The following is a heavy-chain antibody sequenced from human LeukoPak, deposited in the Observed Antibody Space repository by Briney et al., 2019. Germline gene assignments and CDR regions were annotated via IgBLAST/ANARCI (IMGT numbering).Heavy chain of an antibody. D-gene: IGHD2-15*01. Sequence: ASVKVSCKASGGTFSSYAISWVRQAPGQGLEWMGRIIPIFGTANYAQEFQGRVTITTDESTSTAYMGLSSLRSEDTAVYYCARAGERVAFDYWGQGTLVTVSS. J-gene: IGHJ4*02. CDR3: ARAGERVAFDY. CDR2: IIPIFGTA. CDR1: GGTFSSYA. V-gene: IGHV1-69*05.